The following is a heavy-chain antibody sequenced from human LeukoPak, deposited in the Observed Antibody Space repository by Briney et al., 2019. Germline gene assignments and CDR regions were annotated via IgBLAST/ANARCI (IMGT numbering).Heavy chain of an antibody. V-gene: IGHV1-8*01. J-gene: IGHJ6*03. Sequence: ASVKVSCKASGYTFTSYDINWVRQGTGQGLEWMGWMNPNSGNTGYAQKFQGRVTVTRNTSISTAYMELSSLRSEDTAVYYCARESGYYYMDVWGKGTTVTVSS. CDR1: GYTFTSYD. CDR3: ARESGYYYMDV. CDR2: MNPNSGNT.